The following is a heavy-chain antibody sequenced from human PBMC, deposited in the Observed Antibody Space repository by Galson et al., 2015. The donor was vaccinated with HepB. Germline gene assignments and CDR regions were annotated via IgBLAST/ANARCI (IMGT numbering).Heavy chain of an antibody. CDR3: ASASSRTDFDGMDV. Sequence: SVKVSCKASGYTFTSYGISWVRQAPGQGLEWMGWISAYNGNTNYAQKLQGRVTMTTDTSTSIAYMELRSLRSDDTAVYYCASASSRTDFDGMDVWGQGTTVTVSS. CDR2: ISAYNGNT. J-gene: IGHJ6*02. CDR1: GYTFTSYG. V-gene: IGHV1-18*04. D-gene: IGHD1-14*01.